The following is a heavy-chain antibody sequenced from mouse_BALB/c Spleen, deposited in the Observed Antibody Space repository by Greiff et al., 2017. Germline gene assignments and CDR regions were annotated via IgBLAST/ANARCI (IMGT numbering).Heavy chain of an antibody. V-gene: IGHV5-4*02. J-gene: IGHJ3*01. CDR1: GFTFSDYY. D-gene: IGHD1-1*01. CDR3: ARDYYGSRPY. CDR2: ISDGGSYT. Sequence: EVQRVESGGGLVKPGGSLKLSCAASGFTFSDYYMYWVRQTPEKRLEWVATISDGGSYTYYPDSVKGRFTISRDNAKNNLYLQMSSLKSEDTAMYYCARDYYGSRPYWGQGTLVTVSA.